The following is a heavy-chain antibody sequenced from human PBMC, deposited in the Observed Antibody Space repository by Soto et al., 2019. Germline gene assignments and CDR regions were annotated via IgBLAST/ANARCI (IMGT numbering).Heavy chain of an antibody. D-gene: IGHD3-3*01. CDR3: ATYYDFWGGYYTRNYGMDV. CDR2: INAGNGNT. J-gene: IGHJ6*02. CDR1: GYTFTSYA. V-gene: IGHV1-3*01. Sequence: ASVKVSCKASGYTFTSYAMHWVRQAPGQRLEWMGWINAGNGNTKYSQKFQGRVTITRDTSASTAYMELSSLRSEDTAVYYCATYYDFWGGYYTRNYGMDVWGQGTTVTVS.